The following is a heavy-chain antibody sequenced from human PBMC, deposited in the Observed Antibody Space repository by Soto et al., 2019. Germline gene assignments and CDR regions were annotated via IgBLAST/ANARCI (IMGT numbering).Heavy chain of an antibody. D-gene: IGHD6-6*01. CDR2: IYYSGST. V-gene: IGHV4-30-4*01. CDR1: GGSISSGDYY. CDR3: ARDWGYSSSFGCGNWFDP. J-gene: IGHJ5*02. Sequence: QVQLQESGPGLVKPSQTLSLTCTVSGGSISSGDYYWSWIRQPPGKGLEWIGYIYYSGSTYYNPSLKSRVTISVYTSKNQFSLKLSSVTAADTAVYYCARDWGYSSSFGCGNWFDPWGQGTLVTVSS.